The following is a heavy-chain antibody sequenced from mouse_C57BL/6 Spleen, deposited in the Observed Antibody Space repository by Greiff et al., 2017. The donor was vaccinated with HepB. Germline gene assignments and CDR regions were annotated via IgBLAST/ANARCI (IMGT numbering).Heavy chain of an antibody. CDR3: ARGAGSPFYFDY. J-gene: IGHJ2*01. Sequence: QVQLQQPGAELVRPGTSVKLSCKASGYTFTSYWMHWVKQRPGPGLEWIGVIDPSDSYTNYNQKFKGKATLTVDTSSSTAYMQLSSLTSEDAAVYDCARGAGSPFYFDYWGQGTTLTVSS. D-gene: IGHD3-3*01. CDR2: IDPSDSYT. CDR1: GYTFTSYW. V-gene: IGHV1-59*01.